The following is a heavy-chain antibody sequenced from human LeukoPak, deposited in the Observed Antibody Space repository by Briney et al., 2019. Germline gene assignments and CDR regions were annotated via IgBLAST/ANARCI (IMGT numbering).Heavy chain of an antibody. J-gene: IGHJ4*02. CDR1: GFDFSNVW. V-gene: IGHV3-74*01. Sequence: GGSLRLSCAASGFDFSNVWMHWVRQVPGKGLVWVSRISAEGSSANYADSVKGRITISRDNAKNTLYLQMNSLRAEDTAVYYCARVMYYYHSSGSIAVYYFDYWGQGTLVTVSS. D-gene: IGHD3-22*01. CDR3: ARVMYYYHSSGSIAVYYFDY. CDR2: ISAEGSSA.